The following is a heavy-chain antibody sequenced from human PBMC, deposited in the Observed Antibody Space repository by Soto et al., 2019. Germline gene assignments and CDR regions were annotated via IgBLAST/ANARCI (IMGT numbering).Heavy chain of an antibody. D-gene: IGHD3-3*02. CDR3: ARFSTRLQYFDYYGMDV. CDR2: ISFDGSNK. Sequence: QVQLVESGGGVVQPGRSLRLSCEASGFTFHSFSMHWVRQAPGKGLEWVAVISFDGSNKDYADSVKGRFTISRDNSKNTLDLQMDSLRPEDTAVYYCARFSTRLQYFDYYGMDVWGQGTTVAVSS. J-gene: IGHJ6*02. V-gene: IGHV3-30*04. CDR1: GFTFHSFS.